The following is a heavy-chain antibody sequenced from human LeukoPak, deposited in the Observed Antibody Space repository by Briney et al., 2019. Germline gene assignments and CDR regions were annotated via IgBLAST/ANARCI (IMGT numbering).Heavy chain of an antibody. Sequence: GGSLRLSCAASGFTFNSHAMSWVRQAPGRGLEWVSAISGSGGNTYYADSVEGRFTISRDNSKNTLYLQMNSLRAEDTAVYYCARDPPSHVLRYFDWLPAFDIWGQGTMVTVSS. CDR3: ARDPPSHVLRYFDWLPAFDI. V-gene: IGHV3-23*01. J-gene: IGHJ3*02. CDR1: GFTFNSHA. CDR2: ISGSGGNT. D-gene: IGHD3-9*01.